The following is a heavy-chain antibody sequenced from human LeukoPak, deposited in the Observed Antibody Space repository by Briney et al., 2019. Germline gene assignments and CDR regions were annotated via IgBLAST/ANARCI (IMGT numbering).Heavy chain of an antibody. J-gene: IGHJ6*02. V-gene: IGHV4-59*08. D-gene: IGHD3-22*01. CDR2: IYYSGST. CDR3: ARAYYYYDSSGHYYYYYAMDV. CDR1: GGSISSYY. Sequence: PPETLSLTCTVSGGSISSYYWSWIRQPPGKGLEWIGYIYYSGSTNYNPSLKSRVTISVDTSKNQFSLKLSSVTAADTAVYYCARAYYYYDSSGHYYYYYAMDVWGQGTTVTVSS.